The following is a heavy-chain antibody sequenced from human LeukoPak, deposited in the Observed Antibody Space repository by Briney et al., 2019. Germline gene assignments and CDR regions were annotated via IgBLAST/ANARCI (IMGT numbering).Heavy chain of an antibody. Sequence: SETLSLTCTVSGYSISSGYYWSWIRQPAGKGLEWIGRIYTSGSTNYNPSLKSRVTISVDTSKNQFSLKLSSVTAADTAVYYCARGGSQTGWFDPWGQGTLVTVSS. D-gene: IGHD1-26*01. J-gene: IGHJ5*02. CDR3: ARGGSQTGWFDP. CDR1: GYSISSGYY. V-gene: IGHV4-61*02. CDR2: IYTSGST.